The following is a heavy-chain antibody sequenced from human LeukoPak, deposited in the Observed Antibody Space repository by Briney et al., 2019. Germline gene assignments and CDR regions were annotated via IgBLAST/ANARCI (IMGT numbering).Heavy chain of an antibody. J-gene: IGHJ4*02. Sequence: GASVKVSCKASGYTFTSYDINWVRQATGQGLEWMGWMNPNSGNTGYAQKFQGRVTMTRNTSISTAYMELSSLRSEDTAVYYCARVSVVVPAAIRYFDYWGQGTLVTVSS. D-gene: IGHD2-2*02. CDR2: MNPNSGNT. CDR3: ARVSVVVPAAIRYFDY. V-gene: IGHV1-8*01. CDR1: GYTFTSYD.